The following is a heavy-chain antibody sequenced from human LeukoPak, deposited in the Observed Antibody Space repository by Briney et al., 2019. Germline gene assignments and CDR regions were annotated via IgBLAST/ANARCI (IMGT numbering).Heavy chain of an antibody. CDR1: GFTFSSYS. V-gene: IGHV3-20*04. D-gene: IGHD3-10*01. CDR3: ARDRASGPGSIDY. CDR2: INWNGGST. Sequence: GGSLRLSCAASGFTFSSYSMNWVRQAPGKGLEWVSGINWNGGSTGYADSVKGRFTISRDNAKNSLYLQMNSLRVEDTAVYYCARDRASGPGSIDYWGQGTLVTVSS. J-gene: IGHJ4*02.